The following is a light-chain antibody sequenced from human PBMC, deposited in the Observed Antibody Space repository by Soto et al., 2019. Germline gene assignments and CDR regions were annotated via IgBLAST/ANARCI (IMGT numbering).Light chain of an antibody. V-gene: IGLV1-44*01. CDR1: SSNIGSNT. J-gene: IGLJ3*02. CDR3: AAWDDSLNGLWV. Sequence: QSVQTQPPSASGTPGQRVTISCSGSSSNIGSNTVNWYQQLPGTAPKLLIYSNNQRPSGVPDRFSGSKSGTSASLAISGPQSEDEADYYCAAWDDSLNGLWVFGGGTKLTVL. CDR2: SNN.